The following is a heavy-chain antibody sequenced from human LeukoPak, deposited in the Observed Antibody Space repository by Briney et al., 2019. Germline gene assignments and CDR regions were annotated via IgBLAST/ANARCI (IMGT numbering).Heavy chain of an antibody. V-gene: IGHV3-30-3*01. Sequence: EGSLRLSCAASGFTFSSYAMHWVRQAPGKGLEWVAVISYDGSNKYYADSVKGRFTISRDNSKNTLYLQMNSLRAEDTAVYYCARDRVVVITDQLDYWGQGTLVTVSS. D-gene: IGHD3-22*01. CDR1: GFTFSSYA. CDR2: ISYDGSNK. CDR3: ARDRVVVITDQLDY. J-gene: IGHJ4*02.